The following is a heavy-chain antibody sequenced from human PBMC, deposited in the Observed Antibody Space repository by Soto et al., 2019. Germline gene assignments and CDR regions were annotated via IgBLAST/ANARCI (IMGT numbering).Heavy chain of an antibody. Sequence: SGGSLRLSCATSGFTFSSHWMNWVRQAPGKGLEWVANIKQDGTEEYYVDSVKGRYTISRDNAKNSLYLQMNSLRAEDAAVYYCARGKYYDFWSPCYKFSPFDYWGRGTLVTVYS. CDR3: ARGKYYDFWSPCYKFSPFDY. V-gene: IGHV3-7*01. CDR1: GFTFSSHW. D-gene: IGHD3-3*01. J-gene: IGHJ4*02. CDR2: IKQDGTEE.